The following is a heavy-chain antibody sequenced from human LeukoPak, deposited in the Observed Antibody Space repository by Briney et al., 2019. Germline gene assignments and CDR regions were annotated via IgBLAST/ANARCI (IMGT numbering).Heavy chain of an antibody. Sequence: GGSLRLSCAAPGFTFSSYVMNWVRQAPGKGLEWVSVISGSGGSTNYADSVKGRFTISRDNSKNTVYLQMNSLRAEDTAVYYCAKKSGYDYDFDYWGQGTLVTVSS. D-gene: IGHD5-12*01. CDR2: ISGSGGST. CDR3: AKKSGYDYDFDY. J-gene: IGHJ4*02. CDR1: GFTFSSYV. V-gene: IGHV3-23*01.